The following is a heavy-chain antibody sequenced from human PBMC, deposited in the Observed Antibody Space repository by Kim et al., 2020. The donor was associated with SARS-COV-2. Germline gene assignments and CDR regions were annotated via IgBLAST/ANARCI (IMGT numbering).Heavy chain of an antibody. Sequence: SVKVSCKTSGYTFTTYGLSWVRQAPGQGLEWMGWISTDSGYTKYAQKFQDRVTLTKDTSTSTAYMELRSLISDDTAVYFCARDRDYRFDLWGQGTLVTV. CDR1: GYTFTTYG. CDR3: ARDRDYRFDL. J-gene: IGHJ4*02. CDR2: ISTDSGYT. V-gene: IGHV1-18*01. D-gene: IGHD3-16*02.